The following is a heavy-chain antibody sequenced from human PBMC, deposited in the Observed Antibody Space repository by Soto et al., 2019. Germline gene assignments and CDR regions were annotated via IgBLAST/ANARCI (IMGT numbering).Heavy chain of an antibody. D-gene: IGHD5-12*01. CDR1: GFTFSSYS. V-gene: IGHV3-21*01. Sequence: EVQLVESGGGLVKPGGSLRLSCAASGFTFSSYSMNWVRQAPGKGLEWVSSISSSSSYIYYADSVKGRFTISRDNAQNSVYLQMNSLGAEDTAVYYCARSGGDDWGTVLDYYYMDVWVKGTTVTASS. J-gene: IGHJ6*03. CDR2: ISSSSSYI. CDR3: ARSGGDDWGTVLDYYYMDV.